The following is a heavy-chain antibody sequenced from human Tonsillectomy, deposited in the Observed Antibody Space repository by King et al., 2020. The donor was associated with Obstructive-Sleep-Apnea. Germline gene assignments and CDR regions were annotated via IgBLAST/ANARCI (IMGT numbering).Heavy chain of an antibody. J-gene: IGHJ4*02. V-gene: IGHV3-7*03. D-gene: IGHD7-27*01. Sequence: VQLVESGGGLVQPGGSLRLSCATSGLPFSSSWMAWVRQTPGKGREWVANINPDGSQKNYVDSVKGRFTISRDNARHSVDLQMNSLRAEDTAVYFCARDRWGPDFWGQGTLVTVSS. CDR2: INPDGSQK. CDR3: ARDRWGPDF. CDR1: GLPFSSSW.